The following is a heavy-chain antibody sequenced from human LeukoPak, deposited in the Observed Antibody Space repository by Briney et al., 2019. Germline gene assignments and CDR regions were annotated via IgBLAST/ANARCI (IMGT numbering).Heavy chain of an antibody. J-gene: IGHJ4*02. D-gene: IGHD2-21*02. Sequence: GGSLRPSCAASGFSVSNYYMSWVRQPPGKGLEWVSVMYTGGGRYYGDSVKGRLTISRDNSKNTVFLQMNSLRVEDTALYYCTRGQSYCGADCYSDWGQGTLVTVSS. CDR3: TRGQSYCGADCYSD. CDR1: GFSVSNYY. V-gene: IGHV3-66*01. CDR2: MYTGGGR.